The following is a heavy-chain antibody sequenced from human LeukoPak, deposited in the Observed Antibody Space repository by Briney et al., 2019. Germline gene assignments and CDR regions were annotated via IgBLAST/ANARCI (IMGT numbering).Heavy chain of an antibody. Sequence: PSETLSLTCAVSGYSISSGYCWGWIRQPPGKGLEWIGSIYHSGSTYYNPSLKSRVTISVDTSKNQFSLKLSSVTAADTAVYYCALRPPESSSGLDYWGQGTLVTVSS. CDR3: ALRPPESSSGLDY. CDR2: IYHSGST. V-gene: IGHV4-38-2*01. J-gene: IGHJ4*02. D-gene: IGHD3-10*01. CDR1: GYSISSGYC.